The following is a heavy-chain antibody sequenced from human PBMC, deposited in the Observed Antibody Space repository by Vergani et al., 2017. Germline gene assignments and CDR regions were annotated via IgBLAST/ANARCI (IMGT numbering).Heavy chain of an antibody. CDR1: GFTFSSYV. D-gene: IGHD4-11*01. Sequence: EVQLLESGGGLVQPGGSLRLSCAASGFTFSSYVMSWVRRAPGKGLEWVSGIKGNGAHTYYADSVKGRFTISRDNNKNTVNLQMNRLRAEDTATYYCAILTTVTDFDFWGLGTVVTVSS. J-gene: IGHJ4*02. V-gene: IGHV3-23*01. CDR2: IKGNGAHT. CDR3: AILTTVTDFDF.